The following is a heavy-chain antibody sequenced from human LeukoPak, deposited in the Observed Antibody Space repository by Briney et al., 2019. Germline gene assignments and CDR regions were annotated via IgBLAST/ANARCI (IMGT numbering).Heavy chain of an antibody. V-gene: IGHV1-24*01. CDR2: FDPEDGET. D-gene: IGHD2-2*01. J-gene: IGHJ4*02. Sequence: ASVKVSCKVSGYTLTELSMHWVRQAPGKGLEWMGGFDPEDGETIYAQKFQGRVTMTEDTSTDTAYMELSSLRSEDTAVYYCATDRLGYCSSTSCYFDYWGQRTLVTVSS. CDR1: GYTLTELS. CDR3: ATDRLGYCSSTSCYFDY.